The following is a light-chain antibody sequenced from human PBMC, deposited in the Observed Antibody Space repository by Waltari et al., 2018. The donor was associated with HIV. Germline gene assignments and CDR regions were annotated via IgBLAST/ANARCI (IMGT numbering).Light chain of an antibody. CDR2: AVS. Sequence: QSALTQPASVSGSPGQSVTISCTGTNSALGDSNYVSWYQQHPGKAPKLIIFAVSNRPSGVSNRFSGSKSGNTASLTISGLQAEDEADYYCSSYTSTITVVFGGGTKVTVL. V-gene: IGLV2-14*01. J-gene: IGLJ2*01. CDR1: NSALGDSNY. CDR3: SSYTSTITVV.